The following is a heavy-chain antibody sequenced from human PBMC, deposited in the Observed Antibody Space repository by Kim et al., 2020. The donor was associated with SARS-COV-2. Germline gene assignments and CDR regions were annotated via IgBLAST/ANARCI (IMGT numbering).Heavy chain of an antibody. CDR2: IYHSGST. V-gene: IGHV4-4*02. J-gene: IGHJ6*02. CDR1: GGSISSSNW. Sequence: SETLSLTCAVSGGSISSSNWWSWVRQPPGKGLEWIGEIYHSGSTNYNPSLKSRVTISVDKSKNQFSLKLSSVTAADTAVYYCARGGFVVVVAAHRDYYYYGMDVWGQGTTVTVSS. CDR3: ARGGFVVVVAAHRDYYYYGMDV. D-gene: IGHD2-15*01.